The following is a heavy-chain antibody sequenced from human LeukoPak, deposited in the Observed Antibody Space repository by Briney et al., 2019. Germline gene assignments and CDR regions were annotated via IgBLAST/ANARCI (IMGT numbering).Heavy chain of an antibody. D-gene: IGHD6-13*01. CDR2: ISAYNGNT. J-gene: IGHJ4*02. Sequence: ASVKVSCTASGYTFTSYGISWVRQAPGQGLEWMGWISAYNGNTNYAQKLQGRVTMTTDTSASTAYMELRSLRSDNTAVYYCARDQCQQLAFFDYWGQGTLVTVSS. CDR3: ARDQCQQLAFFDY. V-gene: IGHV1-18*01. CDR1: GYTFTSYG.